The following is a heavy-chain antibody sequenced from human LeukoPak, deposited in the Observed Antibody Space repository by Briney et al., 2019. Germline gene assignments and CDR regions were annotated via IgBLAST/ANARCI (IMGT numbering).Heavy chain of an antibody. J-gene: IGHJ3*02. Sequence: PSETLSLTCTVSGGSISSGSYYWSWIRQPAGKGLEWIGRIYTSGSTNYSPSLKSRVTISVDTSKNQFSLKLSSVTAADTAVYYCARDPGHYYDSSGYYLSGAFDIWGQGTMVTVSS. CDR2: IYTSGST. CDR3: ARDPGHYYDSSGYYLSGAFDI. D-gene: IGHD3-22*01. V-gene: IGHV4-61*02. CDR1: GGSISSGSYY.